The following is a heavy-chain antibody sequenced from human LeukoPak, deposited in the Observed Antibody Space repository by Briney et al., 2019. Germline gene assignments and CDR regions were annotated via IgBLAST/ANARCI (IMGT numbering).Heavy chain of an antibody. CDR1: GFTVSSNY. V-gene: IGHV3-53*01. CDR2: IYSGGST. D-gene: IGHD6-19*01. Sequence: GGSLRLSCAASGFTVSSNYMSWVRQAPGKGLEWVSVIYSGGSTYYADSVKGRFTISRDNSKNTLYLQMNSLRAEDTAVYYCAKDGYSSGWTFDYWGQGTLVTVSS. J-gene: IGHJ4*02. CDR3: AKDGYSSGWTFDY.